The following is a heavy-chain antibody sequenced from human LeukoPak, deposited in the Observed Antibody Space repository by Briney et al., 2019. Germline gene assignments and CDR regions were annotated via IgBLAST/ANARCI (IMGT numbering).Heavy chain of an antibody. CDR3: ARRGDMGGYAFDI. D-gene: IGHD2-15*01. CDR2: IIPIFGTA. Sequence: ASVKVSCKASGGTFSSYAISWVRQAPGQGLEWMGGIIPIFGTANYAQKFQGRVTITTDESTSTAYMELSSLRSEDTAVYYCARRGDMGGYAFDIWGQGTMVTVSS. V-gene: IGHV1-69*05. J-gene: IGHJ3*02. CDR1: GGTFSSYA.